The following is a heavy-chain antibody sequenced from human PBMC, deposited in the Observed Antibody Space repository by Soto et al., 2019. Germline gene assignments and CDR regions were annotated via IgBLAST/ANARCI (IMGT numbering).Heavy chain of an antibody. Sequence: LSLTCAISGDSVSSNTASWNWIRHSPSRGLEWLGRTYFRSKWYNDYAVSVKSRIIINPDTSNNQFSLQLNSVTPEDTAVYFCAKGDNLGPKTGYAFDPWGQGIMVTVSS. D-gene: IGHD5-12*01. V-gene: IGHV6-1*01. CDR1: GDSVSSNTAS. J-gene: IGHJ5*02. CDR3: AKGDNLGPKTGYAFDP. CDR2: TYFRSKWYN.